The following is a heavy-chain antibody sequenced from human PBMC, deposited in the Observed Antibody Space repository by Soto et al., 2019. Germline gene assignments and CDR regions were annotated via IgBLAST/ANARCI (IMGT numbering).Heavy chain of an antibody. V-gene: IGHV4-34*01. J-gene: IGHJ4*02. Sequence: SETLSLTCAVYGGSFSGYYWSWIRQPPGKGLEWIGEINHSGSTNYNPSLKSRVTISVDTSKNQFSLKLSSVTAADTAVYYCARTVSETGTPFDYWGQVPLVTVSS. D-gene: IGHD1-7*01. CDR1: GGSFSGYY. CDR3: ARTVSETGTPFDY. CDR2: INHSGST.